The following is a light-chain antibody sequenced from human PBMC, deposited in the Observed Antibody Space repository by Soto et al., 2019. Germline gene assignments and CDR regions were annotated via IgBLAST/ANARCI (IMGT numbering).Light chain of an antibody. CDR1: SSDVGGYNY. J-gene: IGLJ2*01. V-gene: IGLV2-14*01. CDR3: SSYISSSTLVI. Sequence: QSALTQPASVSGSPGQSITISCTGTSSDVGGYNYVSWYRHHPGKAPKLMIFEVSTRPSGVSNRFSGSKSGNTASLTISGLQAEDEADYYCSSYISSSTLVIFGGGTKLTVL. CDR2: EVS.